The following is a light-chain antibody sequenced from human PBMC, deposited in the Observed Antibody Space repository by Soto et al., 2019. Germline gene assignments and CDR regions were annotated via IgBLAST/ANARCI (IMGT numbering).Light chain of an antibody. CDR2: EVT. J-gene: IGLJ1*01. Sequence: QSVLTQPPSASGSPGQSVTISCTGTSSDVGGYDYVSWYQQHPGKAHKLMIFEVTKRPSGVPNRFSGSKSGNTASLTVSGLQAEDEADYYCTSYAGSNTPYVFGTGTKVTV. V-gene: IGLV2-8*01. CDR3: TSYAGSNTPYV. CDR1: SSDVGGYDY.